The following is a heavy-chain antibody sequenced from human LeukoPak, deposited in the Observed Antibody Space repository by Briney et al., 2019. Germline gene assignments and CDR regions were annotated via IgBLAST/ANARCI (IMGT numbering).Heavy chain of an antibody. CDR1: GFTFSTFG. V-gene: IGHV3-30*18. CDR3: AKIIGKITGTTDY. J-gene: IGHJ4*02. D-gene: IGHD1-7*01. CDR2: ISFDGSDK. Sequence: GRSLRLSCAASGFTFSTFGMHWVRQAPGKGLEWAAAISFDGSDKHYADSVKGRFTISRDNSKNTLYLQMNILRAEDTAIYYCAKIIGKITGTTDYWGQGTLVTVSS.